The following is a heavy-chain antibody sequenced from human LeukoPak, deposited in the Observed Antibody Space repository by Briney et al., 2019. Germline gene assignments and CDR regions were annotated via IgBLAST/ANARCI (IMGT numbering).Heavy chain of an antibody. J-gene: IGHJ1*01. D-gene: IGHD3-3*01. CDR2: IYYSGST. Sequence: SQTLSLTCTVSGGSISSGDYYWRWIRQPPGKGLEWIGYIYYSGSTYYNPSLKSRVTISVDTSKNQFSLKLSSVTAADTAVYYCARVDKYYDFWSGYYWYFQHWGQGTLVTVSS. CDR1: GGSISSGDYY. V-gene: IGHV4-30-4*08. CDR3: ARVDKYYDFWSGYYWYFQH.